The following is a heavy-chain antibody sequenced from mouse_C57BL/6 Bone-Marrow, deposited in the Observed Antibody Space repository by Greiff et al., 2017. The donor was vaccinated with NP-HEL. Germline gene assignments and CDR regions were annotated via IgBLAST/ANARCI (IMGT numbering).Heavy chain of an antibody. CDR2: ISNGGGST. Sequence: DVHLVESGGGLVQPGGSLKLSCAASGFTFSDYYMYWVRQTPEKRLEWVAYISNGGGSTYYPDTVKGRFTISRDNAKNTLYLQMSRLKSEDTAMYYCARHYGSSLDAMDYWGQGTSVTVSS. J-gene: IGHJ4*01. CDR1: GFTFSDYY. V-gene: IGHV5-12*01. CDR3: ARHYGSSLDAMDY. D-gene: IGHD1-1*01.